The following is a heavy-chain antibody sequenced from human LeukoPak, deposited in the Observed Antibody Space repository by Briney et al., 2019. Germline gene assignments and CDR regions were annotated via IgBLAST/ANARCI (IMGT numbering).Heavy chain of an antibody. D-gene: IGHD6-13*01. CDR3: ARGPLRSAAGIRRGSDY. J-gene: IGHJ4*02. V-gene: IGHV4-34*01. CDR1: GGSFSGYY. CDR2: INHSGST. Sequence: PSETLSLTCAVYGGSFSGYYWSWIRQPPGKGLEWIGEINHSGSTNYNPSLKSRVTISVDTSKNQFSLKLSSATAADTAVYYCARGPLRSAAGIRRGSDYWGQGTLVTVSS.